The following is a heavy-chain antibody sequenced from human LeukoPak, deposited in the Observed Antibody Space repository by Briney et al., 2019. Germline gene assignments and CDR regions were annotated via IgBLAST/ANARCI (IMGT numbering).Heavy chain of an antibody. D-gene: IGHD3-10*01. Sequence: PGGSLRLSCAASGFTFSSYAMHWVRQAPGKGLEWVAVISYDGSNKYYADSVKGRFTISRDNSKNTFYLQMNSLRADDTAVYYCARVSSMLRGPLVIYYFDFWGQGTLVTVSS. CDR2: ISYDGSNK. J-gene: IGHJ4*02. CDR3: ARVSSMLRGPLVIYYFDF. V-gene: IGHV3-30*04. CDR1: GFTFSSYA.